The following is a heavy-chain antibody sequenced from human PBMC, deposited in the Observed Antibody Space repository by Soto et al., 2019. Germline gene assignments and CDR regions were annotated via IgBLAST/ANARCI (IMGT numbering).Heavy chain of an antibody. CDR3: ATENSRYCSSTSCPNWFDP. CDR1: GYTLTELS. CDR2: FDPEDGET. D-gene: IGHD2-2*01. Sequence: QVQLVQSGAEVKKPGASVKVSCKVSGYTLTELSMHWVRQAPGKGLEWMGGFDPEDGETIYAQKFQGRVTMTEDTSTDTAYMELSSLRSEDTAVYYCATENSRYCSSTSCPNWFDPWGQGTLVTVSS. V-gene: IGHV1-24*01. J-gene: IGHJ5*02.